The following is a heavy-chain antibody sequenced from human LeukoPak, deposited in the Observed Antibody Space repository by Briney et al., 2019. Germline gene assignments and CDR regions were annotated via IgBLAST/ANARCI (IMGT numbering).Heavy chain of an antibody. CDR3: VKSAYSGSYFSLDY. J-gene: IGHJ4*02. V-gene: IGHV3-64D*09. CDR1: GFTFSTYA. CDR2: ISSNGGST. Sequence: GSLGLSCSASGFTFSTYAMHWVRQAPGKGLEFVSAISSNGGSTFYADSVKGRFTISRDNSKDTLYLQMSSLRPEDTAVYYCVKSAYSGSYFSLDYWGQGTLVTVTS. D-gene: IGHD1-26*01.